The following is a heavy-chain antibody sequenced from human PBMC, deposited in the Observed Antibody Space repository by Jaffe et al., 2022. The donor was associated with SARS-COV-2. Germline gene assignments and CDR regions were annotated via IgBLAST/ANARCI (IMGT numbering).Heavy chain of an antibody. CDR1: GYSISSGYY. Sequence: QVQLQESGPGLVKPSETLSLTCTVSGYSISSGYYWGWIRQPPGKGLEWIGSIYHSGSTYYNPSLKSRVTISVDTSKNQFSLKLSSVTAADTAVYYCASGEHYGGNPVLRGNWVYAGLWGQGTLVTVSS. CDR3: ASGEHYGGNPVLRGNWVYAGL. CDR2: IYHSGST. V-gene: IGHV4-38-2*02. D-gene: IGHD4-17*01. J-gene: IGHJ4*02.